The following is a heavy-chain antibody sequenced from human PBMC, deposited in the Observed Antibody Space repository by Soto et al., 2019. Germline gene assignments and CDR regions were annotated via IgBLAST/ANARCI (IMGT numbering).Heavy chain of an antibody. V-gene: IGHV4-34*01. CDR3: ARGLGIAAGNWFDP. CDR1: GGSFSCYY. D-gene: IGHD6-13*01. J-gene: IGHJ5*02. CDR2: INHSGST. Sequence: SETLSLTCAVYGGSFSCYYWIWIRQPPGKGLEWIGEINHSGSTNYNPSLKSRVTISVDTSKNQFSLKLSSVTAADTAVYYCARGLGIAAGNWFDPWGQGTLVTAPQ.